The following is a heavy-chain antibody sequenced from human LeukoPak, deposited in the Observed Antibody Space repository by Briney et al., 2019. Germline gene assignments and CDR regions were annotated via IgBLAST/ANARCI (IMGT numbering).Heavy chain of an antibody. D-gene: IGHD4-17*01. CDR2: ISYDGSNK. CDR3: AKDGDYGDYGYYFDY. J-gene: IGHJ4*02. Sequence: SGRSLRLSCAASGFTFSTYGMHWVRQAPGKGLEWVAVISYDGSNKYYADSVKGRFTISRDNSKNTLYLQMNSLRAEDTAVYYCAKDGDYGDYGYYFDYWGQGTLVTVSS. V-gene: IGHV3-30*18. CDR1: GFTFSTYG.